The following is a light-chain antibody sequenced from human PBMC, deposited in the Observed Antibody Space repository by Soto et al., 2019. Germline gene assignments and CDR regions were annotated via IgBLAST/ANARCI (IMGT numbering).Light chain of an antibody. J-gene: IGKJ4*01. CDR3: QQYGSSPT. CDR2: GAS. CDR1: QSVSGNS. V-gene: IGKV3-20*01. Sequence: EIVLTQSPGTLSLSPGDTATRSCRASQSVSGNSLAWYQLKPGRAPRLLIYGASNWATGIPDRFSGSGSGTEFTFTISGLEPEDFAVYYCQQYGSSPTFGGGTKVNIK.